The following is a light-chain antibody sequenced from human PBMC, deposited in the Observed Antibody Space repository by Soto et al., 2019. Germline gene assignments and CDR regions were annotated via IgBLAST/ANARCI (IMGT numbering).Light chain of an antibody. CDR1: QTISSW. J-gene: IGKJ2*01. CDR3: HQSNDWPYT. Sequence: DIQMTQSPSTLSASVGDRVTITCRASQTISSWLAWYQQKPGKAPKLLIYKASTLKSGVPSRFSGSGSGTEFTLTISSLQSEDFAVYYCHQSNDWPYTFGQGTKVDIK. CDR2: KAS. V-gene: IGKV1-5*03.